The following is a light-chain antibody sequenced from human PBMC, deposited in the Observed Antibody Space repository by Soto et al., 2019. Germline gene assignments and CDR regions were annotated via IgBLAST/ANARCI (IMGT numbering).Light chain of an antibody. CDR2: RNN. V-gene: IGLV1-47*01. CDR1: SSNIGDNY. J-gene: IGLJ2*01. CDR3: AAWDDSLSGPV. Sequence: QSVLTQPPSASGTPGQRVSISCSGSSSNIGDNYVNWYQQFPGTPPKLLIYRNNQRPSGVPDRFSGSKSGTSASLAITGLRSDDEADYYCAAWDDSLSGPVFGGGTKLTVL.